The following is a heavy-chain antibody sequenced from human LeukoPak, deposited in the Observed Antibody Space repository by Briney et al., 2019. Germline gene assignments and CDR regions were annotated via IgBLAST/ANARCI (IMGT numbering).Heavy chain of an antibody. D-gene: IGHD5-18*01. V-gene: IGHV4-34*01. CDR2: INHSGRT. Sequence: SETLSLTCAVYGGSFSGYYWSWIRQPPGKGLEWIGEINHSGRTNYNPSLKSRVAISVDTSKNQFSLNLISVTAADTALYYCARGGATPMILSFWGQGTLVTVSS. J-gene: IGHJ4*02. CDR3: ARGGATPMILSF. CDR1: GGSFSGYY.